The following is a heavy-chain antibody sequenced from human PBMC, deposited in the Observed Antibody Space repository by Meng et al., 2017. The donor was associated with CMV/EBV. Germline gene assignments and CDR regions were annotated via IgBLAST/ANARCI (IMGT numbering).Heavy chain of an antibody. D-gene: IGHD1-1*01. V-gene: IGHV3-73*01. CDR3: TRHGGNWYGVDY. Sequence: GRSLKISCAASGFTFSTSAIHWVRQASGKGLEWVGRIRSKAKSYATTYAASVTGRFTISRDDSKNTAYLQMNSLKTEDTAIYYCTRHGGNWYGVDYWGLGTLVTVSS. CDR2: IRSKAKSYAT. J-gene: IGHJ4*02. CDR1: GFTFSTSA.